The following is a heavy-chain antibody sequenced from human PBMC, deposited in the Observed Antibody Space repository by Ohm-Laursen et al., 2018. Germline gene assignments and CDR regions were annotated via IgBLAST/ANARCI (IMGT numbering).Heavy chain of an antibody. V-gene: IGHV4-39*01. CDR3: ARQRASGDKYFQH. Sequence: SETLSLTCSVSGGSISSSSYCWGWIRQPPGKGLEWIGNIYYSGITYYNPSLRSRFSISIHTSQNQFSLKLGSVTATDTAVYYCARQRASGDKYFQHWGQGTLVTVSS. D-gene: IGHD5-12*01. CDR1: GGSISSSSYC. J-gene: IGHJ1*01. CDR2: IYYSGIT.